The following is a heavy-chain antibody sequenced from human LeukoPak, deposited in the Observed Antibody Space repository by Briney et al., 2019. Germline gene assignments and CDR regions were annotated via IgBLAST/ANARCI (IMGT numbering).Heavy chain of an antibody. Sequence: SGGSLRLSCVASGFTLSSYSMNWVRQAPGKGLEWVSYISDTGSTIACADSVKGRFTMSRDEAKNSLHLQMNSLRDEDTAVYYCTRRFDSWGQGVLVTVSS. CDR3: TRRFDS. V-gene: IGHV3-48*02. CDR2: ISDTGSTI. CDR1: GFTLSSYS. J-gene: IGHJ4*02.